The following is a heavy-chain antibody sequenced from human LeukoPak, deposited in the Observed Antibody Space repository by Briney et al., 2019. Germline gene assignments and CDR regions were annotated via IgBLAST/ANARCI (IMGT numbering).Heavy chain of an antibody. J-gene: IGHJ4*02. CDR3: ARVLSRGMSSGYYSPFDY. D-gene: IGHD3-22*01. Sequence: GRSLRLSCAASGFTFSSYAMHWVRQAPGKGLEWVAVISYDGSNKYYADSVKGRFTISRGNSKNTLYLQMNSLRAEDTAVYYCARVLSRGMSSGYYSPFDYWGQGTLVTVSS. CDR2: ISYDGSNK. CDR1: GFTFSSYA. V-gene: IGHV3-30-3*01.